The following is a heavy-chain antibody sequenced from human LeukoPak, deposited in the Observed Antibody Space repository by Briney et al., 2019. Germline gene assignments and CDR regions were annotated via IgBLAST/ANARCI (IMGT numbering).Heavy chain of an antibody. CDR1: GGSISSYY. CDR2: IYYSGST. J-gene: IGHJ3*02. CDR3: ARGYYRAFDI. Sequence: SETLSLTCTVSGGSISSYYWSWIRQPPGKGLEWIGYIYYSGSTNYNPSLKSRVTISVATSKNQFSLKLSSVTAADTAVYYCARGYYRAFDIWGQGTMVTVSS. V-gene: IGHV4-59*01. D-gene: IGHD2/OR15-2a*01.